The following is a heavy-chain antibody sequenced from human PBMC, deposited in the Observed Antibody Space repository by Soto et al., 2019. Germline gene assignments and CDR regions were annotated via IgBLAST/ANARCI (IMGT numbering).Heavy chain of an antibody. Sequence: GGSLRLSCAASGFTFSSYAMHWVRQAPGKGLEWVAVISYDGSNKYYADSVKGRFTISRDNSKNTLYLQMNSLRAEDTAVYYCARDPFLSQGMVGYYYYGMDVWGQGTTVTVSS. CDR2: ISYDGSNK. V-gene: IGHV3-30-3*01. D-gene: IGHD3-10*01. CDR1: GFTFSSYA. J-gene: IGHJ6*02. CDR3: ARDPFLSQGMVGYYYYGMDV.